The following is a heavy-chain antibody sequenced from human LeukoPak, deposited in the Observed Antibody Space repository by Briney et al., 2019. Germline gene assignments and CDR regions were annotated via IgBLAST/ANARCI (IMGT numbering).Heavy chain of an antibody. CDR2: ISWNSGSI. D-gene: IGHD5-18*01. J-gene: IGHJ4*02. CDR3: AKDRGFVQLWYFDY. V-gene: IGHV3-9*01. Sequence: GRSLRLSCAASGFTFDDYAMHWVRHAPGKGLEWVSGISWNSGSIGYADSVKGRFTISRDNAKNFLYLQMNSLRAEDTALYYCAKDRGFVQLWYFDYWGQGTLVTVSS. CDR1: GFTFDDYA.